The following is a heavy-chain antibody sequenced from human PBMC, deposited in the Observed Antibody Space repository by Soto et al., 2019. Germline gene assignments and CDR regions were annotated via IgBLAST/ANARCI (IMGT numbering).Heavy chain of an antibody. D-gene: IGHD4-17*01. J-gene: IGHJ4*02. CDR2: ISGNSRYI. CDR3: ARDRGDYEGLVPYYFDH. CDR1: GFTLSSFS. Sequence: EVQLVESGGGLVKPGGSLRLSCAASGFTLSSFSMNWVRQAPGKGLEWVSSISGNSRYIYYADSQKGRFTVSRDNAKNSLYLQMNSLRAEDTAVYYCARDRGDYEGLVPYYFDHWGQGTLVTVSS. V-gene: IGHV3-21*02.